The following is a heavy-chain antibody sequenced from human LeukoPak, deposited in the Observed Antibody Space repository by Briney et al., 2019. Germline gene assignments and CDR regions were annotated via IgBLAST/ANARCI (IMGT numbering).Heavy chain of an antibody. J-gene: IGHJ3*02. D-gene: IGHD3-22*01. CDR1: GGSISSGDYY. V-gene: IGHV4-30-4*08. Sequence: SETLSLTCTVSGGSISSGDYYWSWIRQPPGKGLEWIGYIYYSGSTYYNPSLKSRVTISVDTSKNHFSLKLSSVTAADTAVYYCASSRRYYYDSSGYHAFDIWGQGTMVTVSS. CDR2: IYYSGST. CDR3: ASSRRYYYDSSGYHAFDI.